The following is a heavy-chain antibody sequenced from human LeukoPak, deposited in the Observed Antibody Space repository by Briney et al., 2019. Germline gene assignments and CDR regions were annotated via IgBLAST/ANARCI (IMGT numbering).Heavy chain of an antibody. Sequence: SETLSLTCTVSGGSVSSGSSYWSWIRQPPGKGLEWIGYIYYSGSTNYNPSLKSRVTISVDTSKNQFSLKLSSLTAADTAVYYCARRAPLCYRGYSYGLCYFDYWGQGTLVTVSS. J-gene: IGHJ4*02. CDR2: IYYSGST. CDR3: ARRAPLCYRGYSYGLCYFDY. V-gene: IGHV4-61*01. D-gene: IGHD5-18*01. CDR1: GGSVSSGSSY.